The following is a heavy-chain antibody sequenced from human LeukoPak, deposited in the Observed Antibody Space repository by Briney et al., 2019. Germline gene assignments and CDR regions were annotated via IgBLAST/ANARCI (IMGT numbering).Heavy chain of an antibody. J-gene: IGHJ4*02. CDR1: GFTFSSYG. D-gene: IGHD6-19*01. V-gene: IGHV3-30*02. CDR3: AKEVEVAGTKYYFDY. CDR2: IRYDGSNK. Sequence: QPGGSLRLSRAASGFTFSSYGMHWVRQAPGKGLEWVAFIRYDGSNKYYADSVKGRFTISRDNSKNTLYLQMNSLRAEDTAVYYCAKEVEVAGTKYYFDYWGQGTLVTVSS.